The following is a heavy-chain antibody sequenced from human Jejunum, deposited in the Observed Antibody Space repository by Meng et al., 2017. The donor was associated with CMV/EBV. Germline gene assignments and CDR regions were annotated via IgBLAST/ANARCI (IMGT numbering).Heavy chain of an antibody. CDR2: MNPRSGNT. J-gene: IGHJ4*02. V-gene: IGHV1-8*02. CDR1: YTFTSFD. CDR3: ARAASPAGTVTTPVDY. Sequence: YTFTSFDIHWVRQATGRGLEWMGGMNPRSGNTGYSQKFQGRVTMTRNTPISTAYMELSSLRTDDTAVYYCARAASPAGTVTTPVDYWGQGTLVTVSS. D-gene: IGHD4-17*01.